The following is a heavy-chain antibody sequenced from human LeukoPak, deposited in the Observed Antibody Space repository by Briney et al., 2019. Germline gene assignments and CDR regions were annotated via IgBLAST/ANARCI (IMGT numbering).Heavy chain of an antibody. Sequence: GRTLRLSCAASDVTFSTFTMHWVREAPGKGLEWVSSISSSSRTVNYADSGQGRFIVSRDNTNNSMFLQMNDPRREDTAVYYCAKGSPRGGLDSWGQGTLVTVSS. CDR3: AKGSPRGGLDS. V-gene: IGHV3-48*01. D-gene: IGHD1-14*01. J-gene: IGHJ4*02. CDR2: ISSSSRTV. CDR1: DVTFSTFT.